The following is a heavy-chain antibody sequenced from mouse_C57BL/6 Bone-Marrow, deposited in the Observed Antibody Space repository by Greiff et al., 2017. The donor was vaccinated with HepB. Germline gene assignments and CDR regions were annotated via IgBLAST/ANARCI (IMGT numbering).Heavy chain of an antibody. CDR1: GYTLTSYW. CDR3: ARDSSGLYAMDY. Sequence: QVQLQQPGAELVKPGASVKLSCKASGYTLTSYWMQWVKQRPGQGLEWIGEIDPSDSYTNYNQKFKGKATLTVYTSSSTAYMQLSSLTSEDSAVYYCARDSSGLYAMDYWGQGTSVTVSS. J-gene: IGHJ4*01. D-gene: IGHD3-2*02. V-gene: IGHV1-50*01. CDR2: IDPSDSYT.